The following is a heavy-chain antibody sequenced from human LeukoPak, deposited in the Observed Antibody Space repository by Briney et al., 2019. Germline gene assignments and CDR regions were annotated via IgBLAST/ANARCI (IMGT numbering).Heavy chain of an antibody. D-gene: IGHD4-11*01. CDR3: ARGPANDYRNWFDP. CDR1: GGTFSSYA. CDR2: IIPILGIA. J-gene: IGHJ5*02. V-gene: IGHV1-69*04. Sequence: SVKVSCKASGGTFSSYAISWVRLAPGQGLEWMGRIIPILGIANYAQKFQGRVTITADKSTSTAYMELSSLRSEDTAVYYCARGPANDYRNWFDPWGQGTLVTVSS.